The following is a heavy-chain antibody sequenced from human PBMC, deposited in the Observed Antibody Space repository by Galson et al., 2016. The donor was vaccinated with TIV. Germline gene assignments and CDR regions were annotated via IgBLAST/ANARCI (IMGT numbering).Heavy chain of an antibody. D-gene: IGHD2/OR15-2a*01. V-gene: IGHV1-69*02. CDR1: GGTLSRHT. J-gene: IGHJ4*02. CDR3: ASETTFYDGGASGTVGF. Sequence: SVKVSCKASGGTLSRHTISWVRQAPGQGLEWMGRILPIVGITNYAQKLQGRVTIIADRFTSTVSMELSGLTSDDTAVYYCASETTFYDGGASGTVGFWGQGTLVTVSS. CDR2: ILPIVGIT.